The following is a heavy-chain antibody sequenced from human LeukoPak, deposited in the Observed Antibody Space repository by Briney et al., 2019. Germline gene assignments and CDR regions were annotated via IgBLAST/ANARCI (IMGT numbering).Heavy chain of an antibody. Sequence: PGGSLRLSCAASGFTFSNAWMSWVRQAPGKGLEWVGRIKSKTDGGTIDYAAPVKGRFTISRDDSKNTPYLQMNSLKNEDTAVYYCTTGGFGENNWFDPWGQGTLVTVSS. D-gene: IGHD3-10*01. J-gene: IGHJ5*02. CDR2: IKSKTDGGTI. V-gene: IGHV3-15*01. CDR1: GFTFSNAW. CDR3: TTGGFGENNWFDP.